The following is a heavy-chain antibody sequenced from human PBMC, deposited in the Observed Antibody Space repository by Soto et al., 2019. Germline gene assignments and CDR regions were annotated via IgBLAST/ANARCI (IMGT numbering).Heavy chain of an antibody. V-gene: IGHV3-30*19. CDR2: ISKDGLDR. CDR3: ASPREGQWLVFDH. J-gene: IGHJ4*02. D-gene: IGHD6-19*01. Sequence: GGSLRLSCVVSGFTFSDFGMHWVRQSPGEGLAWVASISKDGLDRYYSESVKGRFTISRDDSKNTVFLQMNSLKVEDTAAYFCASPREGQWLVFDHWGQRTLVT. CDR1: GFTFSDFG.